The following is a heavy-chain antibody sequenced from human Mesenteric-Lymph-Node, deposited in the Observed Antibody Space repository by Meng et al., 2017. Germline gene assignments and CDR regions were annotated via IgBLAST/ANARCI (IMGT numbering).Heavy chain of an antibody. CDR3: ARDDYVWGSYGGAGWFDP. J-gene: IGHJ5*02. CDR1: GGTFSSYA. CDR2: INAGNGNT. V-gene: IGHV1-3*01. D-gene: IGHD3-16*01. Sequence: ASVKVSCKASGGTFSSYAISWVRQAPGQGLEWMGWINAGNGNTKYSQKFQGRVTITRDTSASTAYMELSSLRSEDTAVYYCARDDYVWGSYGGAGWFDPWGQGTLVTVSS.